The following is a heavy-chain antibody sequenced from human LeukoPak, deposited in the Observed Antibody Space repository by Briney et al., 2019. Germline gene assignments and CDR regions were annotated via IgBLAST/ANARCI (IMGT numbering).Heavy chain of an antibody. V-gene: IGHV3-74*01. Sequence: PGGSLRLSCAASGFTFSSYWMHWVRQAPGKGLVWVSRINSDGSSTSYADSVKGRFTISRDNAKNTLYLQMNSLRAEDTAVYYCAKGKVVVAASYFDYWGQGTLVTVSS. J-gene: IGHJ4*02. D-gene: IGHD2-15*01. CDR1: GFTFSSYW. CDR2: INSDGSST. CDR3: AKGKVVVAASYFDY.